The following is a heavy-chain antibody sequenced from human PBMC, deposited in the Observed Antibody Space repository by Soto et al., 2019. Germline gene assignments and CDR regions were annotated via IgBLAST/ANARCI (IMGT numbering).Heavy chain of an antibody. J-gene: IGHJ4*02. D-gene: IGHD3-22*01. CDR2: ISSSSSYI. CDR1: GFTFSLYS. Sequence: PGGSLRLSCAASGFTFSLYSMIWVRQAPGKGLEWVSSISSSSSYIYSAGSLKGRITISRDNAKNSLYLQMNSLRDEDTAIYYCVRARATDSRPDYWGQGTLVTVSS. V-gene: IGHV3-21*01. CDR3: VRARATDSRPDY.